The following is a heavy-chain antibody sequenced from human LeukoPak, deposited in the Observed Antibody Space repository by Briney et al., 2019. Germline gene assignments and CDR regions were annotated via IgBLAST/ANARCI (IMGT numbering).Heavy chain of an antibody. J-gene: IGHJ3*02. V-gene: IGHV3-9*01. D-gene: IGHD3-10*01. CDR1: GFTFDDYA. Sequence: GGSLRLSCAASGFTFDDYAMHWVQQAPGKGLEWVSGISWNSGSIGNADSVKGRFTISRDNAKNSLYLQMNSLRAEDTALYYCAKSSAGSYDAFDIWGQGTMVTVSS. CDR2: ISWNSGSI. CDR3: AKSSAGSYDAFDI.